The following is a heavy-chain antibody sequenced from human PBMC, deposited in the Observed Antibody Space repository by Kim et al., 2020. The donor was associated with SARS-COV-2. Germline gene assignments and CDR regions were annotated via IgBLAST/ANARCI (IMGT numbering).Heavy chain of an antibody. CDR1: GFTFSSYA. D-gene: IGHD3-10*01. V-gene: IGHV3-30*04. CDR3: ASPQGQYGSGSYYKSSFDD. J-gene: IGHJ4*02. CDR2: ISYDGSNK. Sequence: GGSLRLSCAASGFTFSSYAMHWVRQAPGKGLEWVAVISYDGSNKYYADSVKGRFTISRDNSKNTLYLQMNSLRAEDTAVYYCASPQGQYGSGSYYKSSFDDWGQGTLVTVSS.